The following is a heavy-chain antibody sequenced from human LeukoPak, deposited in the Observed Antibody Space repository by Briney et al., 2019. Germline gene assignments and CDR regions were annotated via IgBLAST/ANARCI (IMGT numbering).Heavy chain of an antibody. CDR3: ARQGNYCSSTSYYLYHYYMDV. CDR1: GGSISSSSYY. V-gene: IGHV4-39*01. D-gene: IGHD2-2*01. J-gene: IGHJ6*03. Sequence: SETLSLTCTVSGGSISSSSYYWGWIRQPPGKGLEWIGTIYYSGNTYYNPSLKSRVTISVDTSKNQFSLKLSSVTAADTAVYYCARQGNYCSSTSYYLYHYYMDVWGKGTTVTVSS. CDR2: IYYSGNT.